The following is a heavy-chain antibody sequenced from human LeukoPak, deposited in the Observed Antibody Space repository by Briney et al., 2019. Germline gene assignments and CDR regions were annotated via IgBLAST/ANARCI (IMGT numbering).Heavy chain of an antibody. CDR2: IYYSGST. CDR1: GGSISSSSYY. Sequence: SETLSLTCTVSGGSISSSSYYWGWIRQPPGKGLECIGSIYYSGSTYYNPSLKSRVTISVDTSKNQSSLKLSSVTAADTAVYYCASCPWFGEDVGYWGQGTLVTVSS. J-gene: IGHJ4*02. CDR3: ASCPWFGEDVGY. D-gene: IGHD3-10*01. V-gene: IGHV4-39*07.